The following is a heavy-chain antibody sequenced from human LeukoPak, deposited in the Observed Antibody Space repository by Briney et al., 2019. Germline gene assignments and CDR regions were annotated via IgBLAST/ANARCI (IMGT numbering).Heavy chain of an antibody. J-gene: IGHJ4*02. CDR2: ISYDGPNK. V-gene: IGHV3-30*03. CDR3: ARDRGTTGTTGWMFDY. Sequence: GRSLRLSCAASGFTFNSYGMHWVREAPGKGLEWVAVISYDGPNKYYADSVKGRFTISRGNSKNTLYLQMNTPRAEDTAVYYCARDRGTTGTTGWMFDYWGQGTLVTVSS. CDR1: GFTFNSYG. D-gene: IGHD1-1*01.